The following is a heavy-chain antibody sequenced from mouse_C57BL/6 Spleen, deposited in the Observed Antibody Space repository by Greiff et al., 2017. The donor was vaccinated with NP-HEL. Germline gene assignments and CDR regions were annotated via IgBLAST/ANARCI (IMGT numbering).Heavy chain of an antibody. J-gene: IGHJ2*01. CDR2: ITPSSGYT. CDR1: GYTFTSYW. CDR3: ARGLYYLDY. Sequence: QVQLQQSGAELAKPGASVKLSCKASGYTFTSYWMNWVKQRPGQGLEWIGYITPSSGYTKYNQKFKDKATLTADKASSTAYMQVSSLTYEDSAVYYCARGLYYLDYWGQGTTLTVSS. V-gene: IGHV1-7*01. D-gene: IGHD3-1*01.